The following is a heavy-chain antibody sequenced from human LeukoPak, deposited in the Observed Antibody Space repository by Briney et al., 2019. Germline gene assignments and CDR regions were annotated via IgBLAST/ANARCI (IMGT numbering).Heavy chain of an antibody. Sequence: PGGSLRLSCAASGFTVSSNYMSWVRQAPGKGLEWVSVIYSGGSTYYADSVKGRFTISRDNSKNTLYLQMNSLRAEDTAVYYCATHTDYGDYVNAFDIWGQGTMVTVSS. J-gene: IGHJ3*02. V-gene: IGHV3-53*01. D-gene: IGHD4-17*01. CDR2: IYSGGST. CDR3: ATHTDYGDYVNAFDI. CDR1: GFTVSSNY.